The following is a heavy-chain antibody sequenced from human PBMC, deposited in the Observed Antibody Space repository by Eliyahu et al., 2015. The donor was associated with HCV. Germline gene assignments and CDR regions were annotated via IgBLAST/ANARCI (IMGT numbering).Heavy chain of an antibody. V-gene: IGHV5-51*01. Sequence: EVQLVQSGAEVKKPGESLKISCKGSAYGFXNYWIGWXARMPGKGLEWMGIFNPGDSDTRYSPSFQGQVTISADKSISTAYLQWNSLKASDTAMYYCARRGPIVGYYGSPTNAFDIWGQGTMVTVSS. D-gene: IGHD3-22*01. CDR2: FNPGDSDT. J-gene: IGHJ3*02. CDR3: ARRGPIVGYYGSPTNAFDI. CDR1: AYGFXNYW.